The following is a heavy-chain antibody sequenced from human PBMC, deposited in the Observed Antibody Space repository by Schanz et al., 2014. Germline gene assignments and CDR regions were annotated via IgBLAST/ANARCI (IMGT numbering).Heavy chain of an antibody. D-gene: IGHD5-12*01. Sequence: LLVESGGGFVQPGGSLRLSCAASGFTFSNYWMHWFRQGPGKGLEWVANIKQDESERSYVDSVKGRFTISRDNAKNSLYLQMNSLRAEDTAVYYCARDDGGGYNQIDYWGQGALVTVSS. CDR1: GFTFSNYW. J-gene: IGHJ4*02. V-gene: IGHV3-7*01. CDR3: ARDDGGGYNQIDY. CDR2: IKQDESER.